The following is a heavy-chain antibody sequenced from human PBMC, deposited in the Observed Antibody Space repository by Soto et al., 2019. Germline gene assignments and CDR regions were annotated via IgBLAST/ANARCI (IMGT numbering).Heavy chain of an antibody. Sequence: PGGSLRLSCETSGFTFTLAWMSWVRQAPGKGLEWVGRIKSNKNGGTTDYAAPVRGRFTISRDDSKSTLFLQLNSLQIDDTAVYYCARAGIVGGTGGLFDIWGQGALVTVSS. V-gene: IGHV3-15*01. J-gene: IGHJ4*02. D-gene: IGHD1-26*01. CDR3: ARAGIVGGTGGLFDI. CDR2: IKSNKNGGTT. CDR1: GFTFTLAW.